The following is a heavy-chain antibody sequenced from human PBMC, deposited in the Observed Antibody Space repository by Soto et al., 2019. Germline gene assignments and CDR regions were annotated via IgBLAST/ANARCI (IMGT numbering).Heavy chain of an antibody. D-gene: IGHD2-8*01. CDR3: AGLQGRLLMAQH. CDR1: GGSISSGGYY. J-gene: IGHJ1*01. Sequence: QVQLQESGPGLVKPSQTLSLTCTVSGGSISSGGYYWSWIRQHPGKGREWIGYIYYSGSTYYNPSLKSRVTISVDTSKNHFSLMLSSVTAAETAVYYCAGLQGRLLMAQHWGQGTLVTVSS. V-gene: IGHV4-31*03. CDR2: IYYSGST.